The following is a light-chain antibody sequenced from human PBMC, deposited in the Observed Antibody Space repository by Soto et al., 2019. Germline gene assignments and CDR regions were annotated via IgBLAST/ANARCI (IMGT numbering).Light chain of an antibody. CDR2: STD. V-gene: IGLV7-43*01. CDR1: TGSVTSGNY. CDR3: LLYYPNTRV. Sequence: QAVVTQEPSLTVSPRGTVTLTGSSSTGSVTSGNYPNWFQQKPGQSPRALIYSTDNKHSWTPARFSGSLLGGKAALTLSGVQPEDEAEYYCLLYYPNTRVFGGGTKLTGL. J-gene: IGLJ3*02.